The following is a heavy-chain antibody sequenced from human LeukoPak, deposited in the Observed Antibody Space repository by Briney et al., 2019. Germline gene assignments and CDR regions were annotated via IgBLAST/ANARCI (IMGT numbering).Heavy chain of an antibody. D-gene: IGHD5-18*01. CDR3: ARDGYAKFDY. CDR1: GFNFRSYS. CDR2: ISSSTINI. J-gene: IGHJ4*02. V-gene: IGHV3-48*02. Sequence: PGGSLRLSCAASGFNFRSYSMNWVRQAPGKGLEWVSHISSSTINIYYADSVKGRFTISRDDAKNSLYLLMNSLRDEDTAVYYCARDGYAKFDYWGQGTLVTVSS.